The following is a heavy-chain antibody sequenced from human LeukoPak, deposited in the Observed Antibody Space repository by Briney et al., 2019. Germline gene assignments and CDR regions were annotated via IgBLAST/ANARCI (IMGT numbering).Heavy chain of an antibody. CDR2: IYHSGST. CDR3: ARDGNSSSWPYFDL. Sequence: PSETLSLTCAVSGGSISSSNWWSWVRQPPGKGLEWIGEIYHSGSTNYNPSLKSRVTISVDKSKNQFSLKLSSVTAADTAVYYCARDGNSSSWPYFDLWGRGTLVTVSS. V-gene: IGHV4-4*02. J-gene: IGHJ2*01. CDR1: GGSISSSNW. D-gene: IGHD6-13*01.